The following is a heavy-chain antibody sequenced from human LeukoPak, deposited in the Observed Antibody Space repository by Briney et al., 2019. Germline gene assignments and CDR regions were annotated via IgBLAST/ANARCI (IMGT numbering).Heavy chain of an antibody. CDR1: GYSISSGYY. CDR3: ARDRGDYDFWSGYYALGRTYYYYYYMDV. J-gene: IGHJ6*03. D-gene: IGHD3-3*01. Sequence: SETLSLTCTVSGYSISSGYYWGWIRQPPGRGLERIGSIYHSGSTYYNPSLKSRVTISVDTSKNQLSLKLSSVTAADTAVYYCARDRGDYDFWSGYYALGRTYYYYYYMDVWGKGTTVTVSS. V-gene: IGHV4-38-2*02. CDR2: IYHSGST.